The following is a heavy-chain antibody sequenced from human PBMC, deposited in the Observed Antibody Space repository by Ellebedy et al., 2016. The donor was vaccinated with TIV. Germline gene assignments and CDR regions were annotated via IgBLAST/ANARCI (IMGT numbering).Heavy chain of an antibody. Sequence: GGSLRLXXAASGFTFSSYAMSWVRQAPGKGLEWVSGISGSGGSTYYADSVKGRCTISRDNSKNTLHLQMNSLRAEDTAVYYCAKGPKSSSWYTDYLDYWGQGTLVTVSS. CDR1: GFTFSSYA. CDR3: AKGPKSSSWYTDYLDY. D-gene: IGHD6-13*01. V-gene: IGHV3-23*01. CDR2: ISGSGGST. J-gene: IGHJ4*02.